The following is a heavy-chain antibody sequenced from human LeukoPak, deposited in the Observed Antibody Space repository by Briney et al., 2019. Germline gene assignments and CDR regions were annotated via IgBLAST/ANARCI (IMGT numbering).Heavy chain of an antibody. D-gene: IGHD5-24*01. J-gene: IGHJ4*02. CDR2: ISSSSSYI. CDR1: AFTFSSYS. CDR3: ARDRMATIYDY. Sequence: GGSLRLSCAASAFTFSSYSMNWVRQAPGKGLEWVSSISSSSSYIYYADSVKGRFTISRDNAKNSLYLQMNSLRAEDTAVYYCARDRMATIYDYWGQGTLVTVSS. V-gene: IGHV3-21*01.